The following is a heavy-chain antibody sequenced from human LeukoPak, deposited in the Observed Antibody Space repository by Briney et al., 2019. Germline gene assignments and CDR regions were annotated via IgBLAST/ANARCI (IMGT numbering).Heavy chain of an antibody. CDR1: GGSISSYY. J-gene: IGHJ4*02. Sequence: PSETLSLTCTISGGSISSYYWSWVRQAPGKGLEWVANIKRDGSEKYYVDSVKGRFTISRDNAKHSLYLQMNSLRAEDTAVYFCTRLSEMIRGPQVIYYFDYWGQGTLVTVSA. D-gene: IGHD3-10*01. CDR2: IKRDGSEK. V-gene: IGHV3-7*01. CDR3: TRLSEMIRGPQVIYYFDY.